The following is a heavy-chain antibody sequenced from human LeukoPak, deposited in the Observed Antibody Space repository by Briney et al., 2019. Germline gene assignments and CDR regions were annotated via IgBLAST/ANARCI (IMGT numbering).Heavy chain of an antibody. CDR3: AKVGLTVTTILDYFDC. D-gene: IGHD4-11*01. J-gene: IGHJ4*02. Sequence: PGGSLRLSCAASGFTVSNNYMSWVRQAPGKGLEWVSAIYGGGNTYYADSVKGRFTISRDNSKNTLYLQMHSLRAEDTAVYYCAKVGLTVTTILDYFDCWGQGTLVTVSS. V-gene: IGHV3-66*02. CDR1: GFTVSNNY. CDR2: IYGGGNT.